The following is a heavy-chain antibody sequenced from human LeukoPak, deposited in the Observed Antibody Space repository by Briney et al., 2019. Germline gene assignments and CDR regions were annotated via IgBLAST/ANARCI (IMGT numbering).Heavy chain of an antibody. Sequence: ASVKVSCKASGGTFGSYAISWVRQAPGQGLEWMGGIIPIFGTANYAQKFQGRVTITADESTSTAYMELSSLRSEDTAVYYCARSGYSSSWSLYYFDYWGQGTLVTVSS. CDR1: GGTFGSYA. CDR2: IIPIFGTA. J-gene: IGHJ4*02. CDR3: ARSGYSSSWSLYYFDY. V-gene: IGHV1-69*13. D-gene: IGHD6-13*01.